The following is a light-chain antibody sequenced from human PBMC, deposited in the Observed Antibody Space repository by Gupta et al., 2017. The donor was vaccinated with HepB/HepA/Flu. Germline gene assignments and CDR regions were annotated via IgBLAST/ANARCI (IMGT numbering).Light chain of an antibody. Sequence: EIVLTQSPATLSLSPGERATLSCRASQSVTSYLAWYQQKPGQAPRLLIYDASNRATGIPARFSGSGSGTDCTLTISSLEPEDFAVYYCQQSSNGLSTFGQGTRLEIK. J-gene: IGKJ5*01. CDR1: QSVTSY. V-gene: IGKV3-11*01. CDR2: DAS. CDR3: QQSSNGLST.